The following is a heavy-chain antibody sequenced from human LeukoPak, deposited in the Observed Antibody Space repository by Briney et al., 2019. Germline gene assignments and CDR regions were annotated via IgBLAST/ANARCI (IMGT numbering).Heavy chain of an antibody. J-gene: IGHJ4*02. CDR1: GFTFSNYW. CDR3: AKDANSWEPKGVYFDY. V-gene: IGHV3-7*01. D-gene: IGHD1-26*01. Sequence: PGGSLRLSCEGSGFTFSNYWMGWVRQAPGKGLQWVANIKTDGSEKYYVDSVKGRFTISRDNAKNSLYLQMNSLRAEDTAVYYCAKDANSWEPKGVYFDYWGQGTLVTVSS. CDR2: IKTDGSEK.